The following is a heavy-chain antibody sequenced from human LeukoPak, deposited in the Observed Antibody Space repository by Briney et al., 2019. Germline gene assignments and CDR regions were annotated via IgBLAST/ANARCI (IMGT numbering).Heavy chain of an antibody. CDR3: ARAGQGYDILTRRFFDY. J-gene: IGHJ4*02. Sequence: ASVKVSCKASGYTFTGYYMHWVRQAAGQGLEWMGWINPNSGGTNYAQKFQGRVTMTRDTSISTAYMELSRLRSDDTAVYYCARAGQGYDILTRRFFDYWGQGTLVTVSS. D-gene: IGHD3-9*01. V-gene: IGHV1-2*02. CDR2: INPNSGGT. CDR1: GYTFTGYY.